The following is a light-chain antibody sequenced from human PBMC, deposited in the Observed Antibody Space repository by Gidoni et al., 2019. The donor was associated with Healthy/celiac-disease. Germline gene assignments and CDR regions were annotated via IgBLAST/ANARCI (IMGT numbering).Light chain of an antibody. CDR3: MQGTHWPPYT. CDR2: KVS. J-gene: IGKJ2*01. Sequence: DVVMTQPPLSLPVTLGQPASISCRSSQSLVYSDGNTSLNWFQQRPGQSPRRLIYKVSNRDSGVPDRFSGSGSGTDFTLKISRVEAEDVGVYYCMQGTHWPPYTFGQGTKLEIK. CDR1: QSLVYSDGNTS. V-gene: IGKV2-30*01.